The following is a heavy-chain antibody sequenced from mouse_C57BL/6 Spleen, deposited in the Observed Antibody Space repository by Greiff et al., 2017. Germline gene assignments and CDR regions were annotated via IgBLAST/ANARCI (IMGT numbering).Heavy chain of an antibody. J-gene: IGHJ1*03. Sequence: QVQLQQSGPGLVQPSQSLSITCTVSGFSLTSYGVHWVRQSPGKGLEWLGVIWRGGSTDYNAAFMSRLSITKDNSKSQVFFKMNSLQADDTAIYXCAKKDGSSYGYFDVWGTGTTVTVSS. CDR1: GFSLTSYG. V-gene: IGHV2-5*01. D-gene: IGHD1-1*01. CDR2: IWRGGST. CDR3: AKKDGSSYGYFDV.